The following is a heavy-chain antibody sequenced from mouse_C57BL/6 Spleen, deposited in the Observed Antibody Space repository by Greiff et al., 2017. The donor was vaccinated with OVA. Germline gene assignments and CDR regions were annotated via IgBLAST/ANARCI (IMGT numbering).Heavy chain of an antibody. Sequence: QVQLKQPGAELVKPGASVKLSCKASGYTFTSYWMHWVKQRPGRGLEWIGRIDPNSGGTKYNEKFKSKATLTVDKPSSTAYMQLSSLTSEDSAVYYCAREVFITTLARYFDVWGTGTTVTVSS. CDR2: IDPNSGGT. V-gene: IGHV1-72*01. CDR1: GYTFTSYW. CDR3: AREVFITTLARYFDV. D-gene: IGHD1-1*01. J-gene: IGHJ1*03.